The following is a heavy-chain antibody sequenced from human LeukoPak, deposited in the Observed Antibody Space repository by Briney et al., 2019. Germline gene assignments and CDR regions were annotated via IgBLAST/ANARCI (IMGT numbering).Heavy chain of an antibody. D-gene: IGHD2-15*01. CDR2: INHSGST. CDR1: GGSFSGYY. Sequence: SETLSLTCAVYGGSFSGYYWSWIRQPPGKGLEWIGEINHSGSTNYNPSLKSRVTISVDTSKNQFSLKLSSVTAADTAVYYCARSVPELYCSGGSCYSSWFDPWGQGTLVTVSS. J-gene: IGHJ5*02. V-gene: IGHV4-34*01. CDR3: ARSVPELYCSGGSCYSSWFDP.